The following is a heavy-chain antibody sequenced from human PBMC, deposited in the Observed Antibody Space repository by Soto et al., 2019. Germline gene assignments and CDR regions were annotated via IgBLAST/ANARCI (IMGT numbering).Heavy chain of an antibody. J-gene: IGHJ4*02. Sequence: EVQLVETGGGLIQPGGSLRLSCAASGFTVSSNYMSWVRQAPGKGLEWVSVIYSGGSTYYAASVKGRFTISRDNSKNTLYLQMNSLRAEDTAVYYCARTYSSGWYDYWGQGTLVTVSS. CDR1: GFTVSSNY. CDR3: ARTYSSGWYDY. CDR2: IYSGGST. D-gene: IGHD6-19*01. V-gene: IGHV3-53*02.